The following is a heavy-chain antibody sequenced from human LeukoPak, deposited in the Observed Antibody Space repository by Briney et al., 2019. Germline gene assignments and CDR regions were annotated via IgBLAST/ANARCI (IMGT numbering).Heavy chain of an antibody. Sequence: PGGSLRLSCAASGFTFSNAWMSWVRQAPGKGLEWVGRIKSKTDGGTTGYAAPVKDRFTISRDDSKNTLYLQMNSLKTEDTAVYYCTTEYYYDSSGYYYYYYYYYMDVWGKGTTVTISS. CDR2: IKSKTDGGTT. CDR3: TTEYYYDSSGYYYYYYYYYMDV. CDR1: GFTFSNAW. J-gene: IGHJ6*03. D-gene: IGHD3-22*01. V-gene: IGHV3-15*01.